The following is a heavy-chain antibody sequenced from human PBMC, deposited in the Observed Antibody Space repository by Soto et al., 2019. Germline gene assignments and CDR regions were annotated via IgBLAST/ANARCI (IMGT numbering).Heavy chain of an antibody. V-gene: IGHV4-30-4*01. J-gene: IGHJ4*02. Sequence: SETLSLTCTVSGGSISSGDYYWSWIRQPPGKGLEWIGYIYYSGSTYYNPSLKSRVTISVDTSKNQFSLKLSSVTAADTAVYYCARGERYYDILTGYSIGPLDYWGQGTLVTVSS. CDR3: ARGERYYDILTGYSIGPLDY. D-gene: IGHD3-9*01. CDR2: IYYSGST. CDR1: GGSISSGDYY.